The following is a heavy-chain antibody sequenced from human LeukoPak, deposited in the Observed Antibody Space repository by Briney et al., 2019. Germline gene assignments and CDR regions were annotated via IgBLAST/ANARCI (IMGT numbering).Heavy chain of an antibody. CDR3: ARDFDRSGDYHHFDV. V-gene: IGHV3-30-3*01. D-gene: IGHD3-9*01. CDR2: ISYDGSNK. J-gene: IGHJ4*02. Sequence: GGSLTLSCAASGNYWMHWVRQAPGKGLEWVAVISYDGSNKYYADSVKGRFTISRDNSKNTLYLQMNSLRAEDTAVYYCARDFDRSGDYHHFDVWGQGTLVTVSS. CDR1: GNYW.